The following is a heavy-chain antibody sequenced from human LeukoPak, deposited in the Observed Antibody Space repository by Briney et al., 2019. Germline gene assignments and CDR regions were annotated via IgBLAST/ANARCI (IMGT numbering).Heavy chain of an antibody. CDR2: INQDGSDK. Sequence: PGGSLRLSCAASGFTFSSYWMSWVRQAPGKGLERVANINQDGSDKYYVESGKGRFSISIDNAKNSLYLQMNSLRVEDTAVYYCARDWSPYDYWGQGTLVTVSS. V-gene: IGHV3-7*01. J-gene: IGHJ4*02. CDR1: GFTFSSYW. CDR3: ARDWSPYDY.